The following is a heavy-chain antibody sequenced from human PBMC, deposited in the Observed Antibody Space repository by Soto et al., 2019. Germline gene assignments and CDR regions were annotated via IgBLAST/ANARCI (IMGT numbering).Heavy chain of an antibody. Sequence: EVQLVESGGGLVQPGRSLRLSCAASGFTFDDYAMHWVRQAPGKGLEWVSGISWNSGSIGYADSVKGRFTISRDNAKNSLYLQMNSLRAEDTALYYCAKDWFRGGNAFDIWGQGTMVTVSS. CDR2: ISWNSGSI. J-gene: IGHJ3*02. D-gene: IGHD3-10*01. V-gene: IGHV3-9*01. CDR1: GFTFDDYA. CDR3: AKDWFRGGNAFDI.